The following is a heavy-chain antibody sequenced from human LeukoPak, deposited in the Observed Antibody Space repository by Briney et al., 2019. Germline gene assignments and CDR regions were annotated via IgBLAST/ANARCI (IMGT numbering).Heavy chain of an antibody. Sequence: PSETLSLTCAVSGGSISSSNWWSWVRQPPGKGLEWIGEIYHSGSTNYNPSLKSRVTISVDTSKNQFSLKLSSVTAADTAVYYCARDQEVVPAQLDYRGQGTLVTVSS. D-gene: IGHD2-2*01. CDR1: GGSISSSNW. CDR2: IYHSGST. J-gene: IGHJ4*02. CDR3: ARDQEVVPAQLDY. V-gene: IGHV4-4*02.